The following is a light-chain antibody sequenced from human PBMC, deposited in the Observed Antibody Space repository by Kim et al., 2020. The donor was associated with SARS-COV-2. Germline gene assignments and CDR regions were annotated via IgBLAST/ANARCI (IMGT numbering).Light chain of an antibody. CDR3: QQYGSPPPLT. CDR2: GAT. J-gene: IGKJ4*01. V-gene: IGKV3-20*01. Sequence: EIVLTQSPGTLSLSPGETATISCRASQLVHSNYLAWYRQRRGRAPTLLIYGATRRATGVPDRFRGSGSGADFTLTISGLEPEDFAVYYCQQYGSPPPLTFGGGTKVDIK. CDR1: QLVHSNY.